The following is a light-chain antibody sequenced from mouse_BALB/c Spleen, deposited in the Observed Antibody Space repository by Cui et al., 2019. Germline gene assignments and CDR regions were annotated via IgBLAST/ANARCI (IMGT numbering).Light chain of an antibody. J-gene: IGKJ1*01. CDR2: DTS. Sequence: QIVLTQSPAIMTASPGEKVTMTFSASSSVSNMYWYQQKPGSSPRLLIYDTSNLSSGVPVRFSGSGSGTSYSLTISRMEAEDAATYYCQQWSSYPRTFGGGTKLEIK. V-gene: IGKV4-55*01. CDR3: QQWSSYPRT. CDR1: SSVSN.